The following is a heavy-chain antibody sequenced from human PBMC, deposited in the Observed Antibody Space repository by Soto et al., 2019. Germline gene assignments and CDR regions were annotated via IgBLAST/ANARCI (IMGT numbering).Heavy chain of an antibody. CDR2: INHSGST. CDR3: ARAALGYCSSTSCYRGVYYYYYGMDV. Sequence: SETLSLTCAVYGGSFSGYYWSRIRQPPGKGLEWIGEINHSGSTNYNPSLKSRVTISVDTSKNQFSLKLSSVTAADTAVYYCARAALGYCSSTSCYRGVYYYYYGMDVWGQGTTVTVSS. J-gene: IGHJ6*02. V-gene: IGHV4-34*01. CDR1: GGSFSGYY. D-gene: IGHD2-2*02.